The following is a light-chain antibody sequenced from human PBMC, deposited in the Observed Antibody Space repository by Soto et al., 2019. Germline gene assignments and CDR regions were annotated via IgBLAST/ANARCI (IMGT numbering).Light chain of an antibody. J-gene: IGLJ1*01. CDR1: KNDIGVYDF. CDR2: EVV. V-gene: IGLV2-8*01. CDR3: KSYDGSNNDV. Sequence: QSALTQPPSASGSPGQSVTISCTGTKNDIGVYDFVSWYQHHPGKAPRLIIYEVVQRPSGVPDRFSGSKSGNTASLTVSGLQAADEADYCCKSYDGSNNDVDGSGTKLTV.